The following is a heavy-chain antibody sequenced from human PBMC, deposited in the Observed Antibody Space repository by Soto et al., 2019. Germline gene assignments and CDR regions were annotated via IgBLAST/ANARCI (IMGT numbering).Heavy chain of an antibody. CDR3: ARHTSPMGGWTFYYYYGMDV. V-gene: IGHV4-39*01. CDR2: IYYSGST. Sequence: SETLSLTCTVSGGSISSSSYYWGWIRQPPGKGLEWIGSIYYSGSTYYNPSLKSRVTISVDTSKNQFSLKLSSVTAADTAVYYCARHTSPMGGWTFYYYYGMDVWGQGTTVTVSS. J-gene: IGHJ6*02. CDR1: GGSISSSSYY. D-gene: IGHD3-10*01.